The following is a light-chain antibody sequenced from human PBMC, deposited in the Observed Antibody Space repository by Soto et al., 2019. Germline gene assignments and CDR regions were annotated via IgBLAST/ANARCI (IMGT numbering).Light chain of an antibody. CDR2: DVS. Sequence: QSALTNPASVTGSPRQSITISCTGTSSDVGGYNYVSWYQQHPGKAPKLMIYDVSNRPSGVSNRFSGSKSDNTASLTISGLQAEDEADYYCISYTSSSTLYVVGTGSKVTVL. CDR3: ISYTSSSTLYV. J-gene: IGLJ1*01. CDR1: SSDVGGYNY. V-gene: IGLV2-14*01.